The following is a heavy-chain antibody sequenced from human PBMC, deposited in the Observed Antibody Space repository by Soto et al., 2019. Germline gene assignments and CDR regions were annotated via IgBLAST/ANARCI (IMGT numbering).Heavy chain of an antibody. CDR2: INHRGST. CDR1: GGSFSGYY. Sequence: QVQLQQWGAGLLKPSETLSLTCAVYGGSFSGYYWSWIRQPPGKGLEWIGEINHRGSTNYNPSLRSRVTISVDTSKNQFSLKLSSVTAADTAVYYCARGILRTDLDYWGHGTLVTVSS. CDR3: ARGILRTDLDY. V-gene: IGHV4-34*01. D-gene: IGHD4-17*01. J-gene: IGHJ4*01.